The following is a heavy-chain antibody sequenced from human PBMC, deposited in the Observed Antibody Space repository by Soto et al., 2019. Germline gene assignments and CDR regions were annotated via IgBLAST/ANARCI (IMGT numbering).Heavy chain of an antibody. V-gene: IGHV1-8*01. CDR1: GYTFTSYD. Sequence: ASVKLSCKASGYTFTSYDINWVRQATGQGLEWMGWMNPNSGNTGYAQKFQGRVTMTRNTSISTAYMELSSLRSEDTAVYYCARGRSGSHAFDIWGQGTMVTVSS. CDR2: MNPNSGNT. D-gene: IGHD1-26*01. J-gene: IGHJ3*02. CDR3: ARGRSGSHAFDI.